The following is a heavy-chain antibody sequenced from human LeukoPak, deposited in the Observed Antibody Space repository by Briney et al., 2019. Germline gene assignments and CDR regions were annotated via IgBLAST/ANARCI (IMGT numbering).Heavy chain of an antibody. D-gene: IGHD6-13*01. Sequence: ASVKVSCKASGGTFSSYAISWVRQAPGQGLEWMGWISAYNGSPNYAQKLQGRVTMTTDTSTSTAYMELRSLRSDDTAVYYCPTTPSSWAPFDYWGQGTLVTVSS. CDR3: PTTPSSWAPFDY. J-gene: IGHJ4*02. V-gene: IGHV1-18*01. CDR1: GGTFSSYA. CDR2: ISAYNGSP.